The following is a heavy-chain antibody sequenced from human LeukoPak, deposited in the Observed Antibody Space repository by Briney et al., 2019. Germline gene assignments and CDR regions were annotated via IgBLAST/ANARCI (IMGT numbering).Heavy chain of an antibody. V-gene: IGHV1-69*04. CDR3: ATNYGDYENAFDI. CDR1: GGTFSSYA. Sequence: SVKVSCKASGGTFSSYAISWVRQAPGQGLEWMGRIIPILGIANYAQKFQGRVTITAGKSTSTAYMELSSLRSEDTAVYYCATNYGDYENAFDIWGQGTMVTVSS. J-gene: IGHJ3*02. D-gene: IGHD4-17*01. CDR2: IIPILGIA.